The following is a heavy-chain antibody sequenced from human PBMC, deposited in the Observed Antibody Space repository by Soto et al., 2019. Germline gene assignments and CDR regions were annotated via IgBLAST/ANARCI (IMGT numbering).Heavy chain of an antibody. V-gene: IGHV4-59*01. D-gene: IGHD3-3*01. CDR2: VYYTGTT. Sequence: QVQLQESGPGLLKPSETPSLTCTVSGGSISSYFYIWVRQPPGKGLEWIGSVYYTGTTDYNPSLKSRVTISVDTSKTQFSLNLSSVPAADTAVYYCARDLAAVTSSFAYWCRGTLVTVSA. CDR1: GGSISSYF. J-gene: IGHJ4*02. CDR3: ARDLAAVTSSFAY.